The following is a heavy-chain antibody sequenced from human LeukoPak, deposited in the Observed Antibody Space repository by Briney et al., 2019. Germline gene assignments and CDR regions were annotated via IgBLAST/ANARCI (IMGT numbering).Heavy chain of an antibody. CDR3: ARDIVAAGGRYFDH. CDR1: GFTFSDYG. J-gene: IGHJ4*02. D-gene: IGHD6-13*01. V-gene: IGHV3-33*08. CDR2: IWYDGSNK. Sequence: PGGSLRLSCAASGFTFSDYGMHWVRQTPGRGLEWVAAIWYDGSNKYYADSVEGRFTISRDNSKNTLYLQMNSLRGEDMALYYCARDIVAAGGRYFDHWGRGTLVTVSS.